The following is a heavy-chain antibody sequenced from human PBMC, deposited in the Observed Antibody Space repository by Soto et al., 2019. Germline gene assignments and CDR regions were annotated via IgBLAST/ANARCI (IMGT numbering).Heavy chain of an antibody. D-gene: IGHD3-10*01. CDR2: VYVDDSDT. CDR3: ARVRILSGLFRSFDY. CDR1: VYRFTSYW. V-gene: IGHV5-51*01. J-gene: IGHJ4*02. Sequence: GESLKIACEDSVYRFTSYWIAWVRQMPGKGLEWMGIVYVDDSDTKYSPSFEGQVTTSADKSLNSAYLQWTSLRASDTAMYYCARVRILSGLFRSFDYWGQGTQVTVSS.